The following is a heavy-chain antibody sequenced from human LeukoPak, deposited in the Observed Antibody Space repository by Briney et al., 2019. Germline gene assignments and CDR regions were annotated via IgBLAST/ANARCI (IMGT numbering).Heavy chain of an antibody. CDR2: MNPNSGNT. CDR1: GYTFISYD. V-gene: IGHV1-8*01. CDR3: ARGREIWFGEPQGWFDP. Sequence: ASVKVSCKASGYTFISYDINWVREATGQGLEWMGWMNPNSGNTGYAQKFQGRVTMARNTSIRTAYMELSSLRSEDTAVYYCARGREIWFGEPQGWFDPWGQGTLVTVS. D-gene: IGHD3-10*01. J-gene: IGHJ5*02.